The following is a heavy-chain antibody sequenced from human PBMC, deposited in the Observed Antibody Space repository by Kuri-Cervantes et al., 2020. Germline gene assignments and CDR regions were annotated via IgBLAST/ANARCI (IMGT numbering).Heavy chain of an antibody. J-gene: IGHJ6*03. CDR1: GGSFSGYY. V-gene: IGHV4-34*01. CDR3: ARGKGYYVRYYYYYMDV. D-gene: IGHD3-22*01. Sequence: GSLRLSCAVYGGSFSGYYWSWIRQPPGKGLEWIGEINHSGSTNYNPSLKSRVNISEDTSKNQFSLKLSSVTAADTAVYYCARGKGYYVRYYYYYMDVWGKGTTVTVSS. CDR2: INHSGST.